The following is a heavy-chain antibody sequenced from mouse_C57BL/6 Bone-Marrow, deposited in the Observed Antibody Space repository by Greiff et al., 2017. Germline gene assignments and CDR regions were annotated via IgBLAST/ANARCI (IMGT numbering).Heavy chain of an antibody. CDR2: INPSSGYT. D-gene: IGHD1-1*01. J-gene: IGHJ3*01. Sequence: VQLHQSGAELAKPGASVKLSCKASGYTFTSYWMHWVKQRPGQGLEWIGYINPSSGYTTYNQKFKDKATLTADKSSSTAYMQLSSLTYEDSAVYYCARSAVVASPFAYWGQGALVTVSA. V-gene: IGHV1-7*01. CDR1: GYTFTSYW. CDR3: ARSAVVASPFAY.